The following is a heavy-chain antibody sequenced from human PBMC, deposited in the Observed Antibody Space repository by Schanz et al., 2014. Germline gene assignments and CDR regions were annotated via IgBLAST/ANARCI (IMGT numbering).Heavy chain of an antibody. CDR3: SRSEMDRGVIWGY. D-gene: IGHD3-10*01. Sequence: EVQLVESGGGLIQPGGSLRLSCAVSGFSVSTNYMSWARQAPGKGLEWVANIRQEGSEKYYVDSVKGRFTVSRDDAKNSLYLQMNSLRVEDTAVYYCSRSEMDRGVIWGYWGQGTLVTVSS. J-gene: IGHJ4*02. CDR2: IRQEGSEK. CDR1: GFSVSTNY. V-gene: IGHV3-7*01.